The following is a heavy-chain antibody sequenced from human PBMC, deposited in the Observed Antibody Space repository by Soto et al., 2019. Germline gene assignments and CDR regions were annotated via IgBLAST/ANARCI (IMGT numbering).Heavy chain of an antibody. J-gene: IGHJ6*02. D-gene: IGHD3-22*01. CDR1: GFSFSDCG. CDR2: ISYDGSNK. Sequence: QVQLVESGGGVVQPGMSLRLSCAASGFSFSDCGMHWVRQAPGKWLEWVAVISYDGSNKDYADSVKCLFTISRDNSKNTLYLQMNTLSAADTYLYFCANDNADNYESVPPPPGYYYGMEVWGQGITVTVSS. V-gene: IGHV3-30*18. CDR3: ANDNADNYESVPPPPGYYYGMEV.